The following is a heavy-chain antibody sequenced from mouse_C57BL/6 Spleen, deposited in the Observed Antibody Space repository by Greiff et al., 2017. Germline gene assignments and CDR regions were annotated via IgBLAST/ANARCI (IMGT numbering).Heavy chain of an antibody. CDR2: INPNNGGT. D-gene: IGHD4-1*01. J-gene: IGHJ3*01. CDR1: GYTFTDYN. CDR3: ATGSNWGFAY. Sequence: VQLQQSGPELVKPGASVKMSCKASGYTFTDYNMHWVKQSHGKSLEWIGFINPNNGGTSYNQKFKGKATLTVNTSSSTAYMELRSLTAEDSAVYYWATGSNWGFAYWGQGTLVTVSA. V-gene: IGHV1-22*01.